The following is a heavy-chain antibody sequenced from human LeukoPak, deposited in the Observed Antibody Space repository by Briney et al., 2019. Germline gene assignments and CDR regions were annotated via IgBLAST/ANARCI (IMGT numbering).Heavy chain of an antibody. CDR2: ISAHNGHT. J-gene: IGHJ3*02. CDR1: GYTFPSYG. V-gene: IGHV1-18*01. D-gene: IGHD1-26*01. Sequence: GASVKVSCKASGYTFPSYGISWVRQAPGQGLEWMGWISAHNGHTNYAQKFQGRVTMTTDTSTSTAYMELRSLRSDDTAVYFCARSDHNSWNAFDIWGQGTMVTVSS. CDR3: ARSDHNSWNAFDI.